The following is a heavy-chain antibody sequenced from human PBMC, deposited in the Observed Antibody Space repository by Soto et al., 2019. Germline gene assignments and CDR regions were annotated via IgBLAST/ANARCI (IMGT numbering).Heavy chain of an antibody. J-gene: IGHJ6*02. Sequence: SVKVSCKASGGTFSSYAISWVRQAPGQGLEWMGGIIPIFGTANYAQKFQSRVTITADESTSTAYMELSSLRSEDTAVYYCASPSESSSSGFYYYYGMDVWGQGTTVTVSS. CDR1: GGTFSSYA. V-gene: IGHV1-69*13. CDR2: IIPIFGTA. CDR3: ASPSESSSSGFYYYYGMDV. D-gene: IGHD6-6*01.